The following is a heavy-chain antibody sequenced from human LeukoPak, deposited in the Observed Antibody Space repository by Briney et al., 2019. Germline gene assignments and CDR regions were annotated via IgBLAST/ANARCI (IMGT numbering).Heavy chain of an antibody. CDR2: IKQDGSEK. D-gene: IGHD3-3*01. J-gene: IGHJ4*02. CDR1: GFTFSSYW. Sequence: GGSLRLSCAASGFTFSSYWMSWVRQAPGKGLEWVANIKQDGSEKYYVDSVKGRFTISRDSAKNSLYLQMNSLRAEDTAVYYCARDIASDYDFWSGYSIDYWGQGTLVTVSS. V-gene: IGHV3-7*01. CDR3: ARDIASDYDFWSGYSIDY.